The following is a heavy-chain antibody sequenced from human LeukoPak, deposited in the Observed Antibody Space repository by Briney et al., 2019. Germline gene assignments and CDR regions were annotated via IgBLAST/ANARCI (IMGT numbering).Heavy chain of an antibody. J-gene: IGHJ4*02. Sequence: GGSLRLSCAASGFNFRTYSMKWIRQAPGKGLEWISYISGSSSTLYYADSVKGRFTISRDNANNSLFLHMSGLRAEDSAIYYCARGKLIGTVFDYWGQGALVTVSS. CDR1: GFNFRTYS. V-gene: IGHV3-48*04. CDR3: ARGKLIGTVFDY. D-gene: IGHD2-8*01. CDR2: ISGSSSTL.